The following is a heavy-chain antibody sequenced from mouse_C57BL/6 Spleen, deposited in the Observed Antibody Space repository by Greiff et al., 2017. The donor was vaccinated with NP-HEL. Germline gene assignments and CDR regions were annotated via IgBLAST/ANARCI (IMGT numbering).Heavy chain of an antibody. CDR1: GYTFTSYW. CDR3: ARKDTRIYYSNWGDY. J-gene: IGHJ2*01. CDR2: IDPSDSYT. Sequence: QVQLQQPGAELVKPGASVKLSCKASGYTFTSYWMQWVKQRPGQGLEWIGEIDPSDSYTNYNQKFKGKATLTVDTSSSTAYMQLSSLTSEDSAVYYCARKDTRIYYSNWGDYWGQGTTLTVSS. D-gene: IGHD2-5*01. V-gene: IGHV1-50*01.